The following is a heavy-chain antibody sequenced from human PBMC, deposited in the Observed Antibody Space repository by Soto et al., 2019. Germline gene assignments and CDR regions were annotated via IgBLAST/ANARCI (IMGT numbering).Heavy chain of an antibody. D-gene: IGHD2-2*01. CDR2: ISSLGSI. CDR1: GDSVSSYY. V-gene: IGHV4-59*02. Sequence: SETLSLTCTVSGDSVSSYYWSWIQQPPGKGLEWVGHISSLGSINYDPSLKSRVTISMDTSKNQFSLRLTSVTAADTAVYYCARDRYCSSTSCYGGDYFDYWGQGTLVTVSS. J-gene: IGHJ4*02. CDR3: ARDRYCSSTSCYGGDYFDY.